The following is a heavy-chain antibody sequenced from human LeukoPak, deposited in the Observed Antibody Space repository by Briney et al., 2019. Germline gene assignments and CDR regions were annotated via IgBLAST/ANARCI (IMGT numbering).Heavy chain of an antibody. Sequence: SWTLSLTCVVYGGSFSGYFWSWIRQPPGKGLEWIGEITPSGSTNYNPSLKSRVSISIDTSKKKLSLRLTSVTAADSAVYYCASSFYYDSRDYWGQGTLVTVSS. V-gene: IGHV4-34*01. CDR2: ITPSGST. CDR3: ASSFYYDSRDY. J-gene: IGHJ4*02. CDR1: GGSFSGYF. D-gene: IGHD3-22*01.